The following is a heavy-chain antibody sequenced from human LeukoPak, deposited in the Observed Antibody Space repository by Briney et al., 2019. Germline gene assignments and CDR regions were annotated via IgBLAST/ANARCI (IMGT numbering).Heavy chain of an antibody. CDR2: ISSAASTR. J-gene: IGHJ5*02. Sequence: GGSLRLSCAASGFTFSSFAMNWVRQAPGTGLEWVSYISSAASTRYYADSVKGRFTISRDNAKNSLYLQMNSLRGEDTAVYYCARDASYYGGDWFDPWGQGTLVTVSS. CDR3: ARDASYYGGDWFDP. V-gene: IGHV3-48*03. CDR1: GFTFSSFA. D-gene: IGHD4-23*01.